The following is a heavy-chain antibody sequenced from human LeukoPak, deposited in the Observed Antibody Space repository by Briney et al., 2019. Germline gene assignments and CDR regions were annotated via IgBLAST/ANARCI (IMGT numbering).Heavy chain of an antibody. J-gene: IGHJ3*02. CDR3: VREYCSGGSCSDAFDI. Sequence: GGSLRLSCAASGFTLDDYGMSWVRQAPGKGLEWVSGINWNGGSAGYVDSVKGRFIISRDNAKNSLYLQMNSLRAEDTALYYCVREYCSGGSCSDAFDIWGQGTMVTVSS. CDR1: GFTLDDYG. CDR2: INWNGGSA. D-gene: IGHD2-15*01. V-gene: IGHV3-20*04.